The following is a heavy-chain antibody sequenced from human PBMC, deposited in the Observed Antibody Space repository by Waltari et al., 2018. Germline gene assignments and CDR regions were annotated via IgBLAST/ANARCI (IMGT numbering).Heavy chain of an antibody. CDR2: IWNDGGP. V-gene: IGHV4-31*03. D-gene: IGHD3-10*01. J-gene: IGHJ6*03. CDR1: GGSISSGGYY. Sequence: QVQLQESGPGLVKPSQTLSLTCTVSGGSISSGGYYWSWIRQHPGKGLEWIGYIWNDGGPSYHPSLRSRLTMSIATSKNQCSLNLNSVTAADTAGYYCARFAKGRDYYYYMDVWGKGTTVTVSS. CDR3: ARFAKGRDYYYYMDV.